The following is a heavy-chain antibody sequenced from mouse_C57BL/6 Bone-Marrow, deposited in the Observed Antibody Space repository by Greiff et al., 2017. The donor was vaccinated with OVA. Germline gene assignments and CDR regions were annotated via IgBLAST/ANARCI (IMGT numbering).Heavy chain of an antibody. V-gene: IGHV1-26*01. CDR2: INPNNGGT. D-gene: IGHD1-1*01. CDR3: ARFGDDDYYGSSYDSWYAY. J-gene: IGHJ3*01. CDR1: GYTFTDYY. Sequence: EVQLQQSGPELVKPGASVKISCKASGYTFTDYYMNWVKQSHGKSLEWIGDINPNNGGTSYNQKFKGKATLTVDTSSSTAYMELRSLTSEDSAVYYCARFGDDDYYGSSYDSWYAYWGQGTLVTVSA.